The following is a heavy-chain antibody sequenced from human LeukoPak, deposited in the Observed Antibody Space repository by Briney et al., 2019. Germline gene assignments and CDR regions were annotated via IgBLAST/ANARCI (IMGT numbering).Heavy chain of an antibody. CDR2: IKQDGSEK. D-gene: IGHD6-19*01. CDR1: GLTFNKYW. Sequence: GGSLRLSCEASGLTFNKYWMTWVRQAPGKGLEWVANIKQDGSEKNYVDSVKGRFTISRDNAKNSLSLRMNSLRAEDTAVYYCATGYSSGWYFYFQHWGQGSLVSVSS. V-gene: IGHV3-7*01. J-gene: IGHJ1*01. CDR3: ATGYSSGWYFYFQH.